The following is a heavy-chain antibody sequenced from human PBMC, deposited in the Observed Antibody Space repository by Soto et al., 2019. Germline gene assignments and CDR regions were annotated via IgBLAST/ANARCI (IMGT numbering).Heavy chain of an antibody. D-gene: IGHD2-21*02. CDR2: ISAYNGNT. Sequence: QVQLVQSGAEVKKPGASVKVSCKASGYTFTSYGISWVRQAPGQGLEWMGWISAYNGNTNYAQKLQGRVTMTTDTXTXXAYMELRSLRSDDTAVYYCARDPEGDYYYYYGMDVWGQGTTVTVSS. V-gene: IGHV1-18*01. J-gene: IGHJ6*02. CDR1: GYTFTSYG. CDR3: ARDPEGDYYYYYGMDV.